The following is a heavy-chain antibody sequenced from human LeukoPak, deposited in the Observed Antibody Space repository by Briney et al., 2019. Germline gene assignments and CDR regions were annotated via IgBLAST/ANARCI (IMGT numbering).Heavy chain of an antibody. Sequence: PGGSLRLSCAASGFTFNRYGMSWVRQAPGKGLEWVSIIYSGGSTFYADSVKGRFTISRDNSKNTIYLQMDSLIAEDTAMYYCAGTASSSSWAIDYWGQGTLVTVSS. V-gene: IGHV3-53*01. CDR3: AGTASSSSWAIDY. D-gene: IGHD6-13*01. CDR2: IYSGGST. J-gene: IGHJ4*02. CDR1: GFTFNRYG.